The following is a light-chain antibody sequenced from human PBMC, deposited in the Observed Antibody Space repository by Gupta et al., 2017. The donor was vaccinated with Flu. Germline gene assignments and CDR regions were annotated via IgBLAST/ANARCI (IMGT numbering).Light chain of an antibody. V-gene: IGKV4-1*01. CDR2: WAS. Sequence: DIVMTQSPDSLAVSLGERATINCKSSQSGLYSSNNKNYLAWYQQKPRQPPKLLIYWASTRESGVPDRFSGSGSGTDFTLTISSLQAEDVAVYYCQQYDSTPWTFGQGTKVEIK. J-gene: IGKJ1*01. CDR3: QQYDSTPWT. CDR1: QSGLYSSNNKNY.